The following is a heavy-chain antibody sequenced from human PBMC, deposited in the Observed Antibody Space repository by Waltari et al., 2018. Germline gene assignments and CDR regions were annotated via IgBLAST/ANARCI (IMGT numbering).Heavy chain of an antibody. D-gene: IGHD2-2*01. V-gene: IGHV3-48*03. Sequence: EVQLVESGGGLVQPGGSLRLSCAASGFTFSVSEMNWVRQAPGKWLEWVSYISGSGSIIDYADSVKGRFTISRDNAKNSLYLQMNNLRAEDTAVYYCARDPHQIVVAHWFDPWGQGTLVTVSS. J-gene: IGHJ5*02. CDR2: ISGSGSII. CDR1: GFTFSVSE. CDR3: ARDPHQIVVAHWFDP.